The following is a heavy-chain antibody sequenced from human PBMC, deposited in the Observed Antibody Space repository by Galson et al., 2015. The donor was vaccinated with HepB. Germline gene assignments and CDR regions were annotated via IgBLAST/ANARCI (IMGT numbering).Heavy chain of an antibody. J-gene: IGHJ4*02. Sequence: CAMDGDSVSSNSAAWNWSRQSPSRGLEWLGRTYYRSKWYTGTAVSVKSRITINPDTSKNQFSLQLNSVTPEDTAVYYCARSEGWFDYWGQGTQVTVSS. V-gene: IGHV6-1*01. CDR2: TYYRSKWYT. CDR3: ARSEGWFDY. D-gene: IGHD6-19*01. CDR1: GDSVSSNSAA.